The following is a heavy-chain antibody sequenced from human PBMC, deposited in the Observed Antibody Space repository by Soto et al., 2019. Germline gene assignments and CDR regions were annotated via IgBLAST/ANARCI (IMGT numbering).Heavy chain of an antibody. CDR3: AREGAVAWTYYYYGMDV. D-gene: IGHD6-19*01. V-gene: IGHV3-48*01. J-gene: IGHJ6*02. Sequence: EVQLVESGGGLVQPGGSLRLSCAASGFTFSTYSMNWVRQAPGKGLEWVSYISSSRRTIYYADSVKGRFTISRDNAKNSLYLQMNSLRAEDTAVYYCAREGAVAWTYYYYGMDVWGQGTTVTVSS. CDR2: ISSSRRTI. CDR1: GFTFSTYS.